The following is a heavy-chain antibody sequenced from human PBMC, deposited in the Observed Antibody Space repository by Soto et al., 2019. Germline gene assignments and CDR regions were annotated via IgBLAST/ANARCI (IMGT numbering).Heavy chain of an antibody. V-gene: IGHV4-39*01. D-gene: IGHD2-2*03. J-gene: IGHJ6*02. Sequence: QLQVQESGPGLVKPSETLSLTCSVSGGFVSSSSYSWGWIRQSPGKGLDWIGTMYSSENTYYNPSLRSRVTISVDTSKNEFSLRLSSVTAADTAVYYCARLNGYCISTNCHGYYGMDVWGQGATVTVS. CDR2: MYSSENT. CDR1: GGFVSSSSYS. CDR3: ARLNGYCISTNCHGYYGMDV.